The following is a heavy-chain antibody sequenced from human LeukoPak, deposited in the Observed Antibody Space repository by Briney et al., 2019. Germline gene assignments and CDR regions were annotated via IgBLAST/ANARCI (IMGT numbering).Heavy chain of an antibody. J-gene: IGHJ4*02. CDR2: IYYSGDS. D-gene: IGHD6-6*01. V-gene: IGHV4-59*08. CDR1: GGSISGSY. Sequence: PSETLSLTCTVSGGSISGSYWSWIRQPPGKGLEWIGYIYYSGDSNYNPSLKSQATISLDASKNQFSLKVSSVTAADTAIYYCARHTYARPFDSWGQGTLVTVSS. CDR3: ARHTYARPFDS.